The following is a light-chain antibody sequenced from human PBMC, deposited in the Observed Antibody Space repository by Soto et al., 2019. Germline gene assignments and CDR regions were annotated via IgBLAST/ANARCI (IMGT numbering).Light chain of an antibody. CDR1: QSVSRGH. J-gene: IGKJ5*01. CDR3: QQYGSSPLWT. CDR2: GAS. V-gene: IGKV3-20*01. Sequence: EIVLTQSPGTLSLPPGEGATVSCRASQSVSRGHLAWYQQTPGQAPRLLIYGASSRATGIPDRFSGSGSGTDFTLTISRLEPEDFAVYYCQQYGSSPLWTFGQRTRLEIK.